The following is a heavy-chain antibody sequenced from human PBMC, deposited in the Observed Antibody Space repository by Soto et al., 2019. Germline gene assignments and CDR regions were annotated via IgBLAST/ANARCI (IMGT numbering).Heavy chain of an antibody. D-gene: IGHD2-2*01. CDR3: ARLGNYCSSTSCNFRTYLYFGL. Sequence: QLQLQESGPGLVKPSETLSLTCTVSGGSISSSSYYWGWIRQPPGRGLEWIGSIYYSGSTYYNPSLKSRLTISVDTSKNQFSLKLNYVTAADTDEFYCARLGNYCSSTSCNFRTYLYFGLWGRSTQVKVFS. CDR2: IYYSGST. J-gene: IGHJ2*01. CDR1: GGSISSSSYY. V-gene: IGHV4-39*01.